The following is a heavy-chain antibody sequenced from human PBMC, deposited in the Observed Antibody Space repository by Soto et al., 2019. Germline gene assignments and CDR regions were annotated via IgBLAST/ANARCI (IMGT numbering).Heavy chain of an antibody. Sequence: RIMKHTGKGLEWLGYSYYSGCTNYNPSLKSRVTISVDTSKNQFSLKLSSVTAADTAVYYCARESYRGGGHVGGRSTDLAYRVKGTL. CDR2: SYYSGCT. V-gene: IGHV4-59*01. J-gene: IGHJ4*02. D-gene: IGHD6-19*01. CDR3: ARESYRGGGHVGGRSTDLAY.